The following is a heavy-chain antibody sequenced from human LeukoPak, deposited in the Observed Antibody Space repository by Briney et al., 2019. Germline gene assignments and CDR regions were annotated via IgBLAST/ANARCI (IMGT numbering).Heavy chain of an antibody. CDR2: ISGSGGST. J-gene: IGHJ4*02. Sequence: GGSLRLSCAASGFTFSSYAMSWVRQAPGKGLEWVSAISGSGGSTYYADSVKGRFTISRDNSKNTLYLQMNSLRAEDTAVYYCAKDAAPYYYGSGSYYKSLDYWGQGTLVTVSS. CDR3: AKDAAPYYYGSGSYYKSLDY. CDR1: GFTFSSYA. D-gene: IGHD3-10*01. V-gene: IGHV3-23*01.